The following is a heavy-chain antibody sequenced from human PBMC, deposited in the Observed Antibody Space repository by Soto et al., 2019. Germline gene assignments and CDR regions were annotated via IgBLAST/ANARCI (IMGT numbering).Heavy chain of an antibody. J-gene: IGHJ4*02. CDR2: IYHSGST. CDR1: VGSISSSNW. V-gene: IGHV4-4*02. D-gene: IGHD1-26*01. Sequence: SETLSLACAVSVGSISSSNWCSWVREPPGKGLEWIGEIYHSGSTNDNPSLNSRVTISVDKSKNQFSLKLSSVTAADTAVYYCARGAVLVRATTVTTFDHWGQGTLVTVSS. CDR3: ARGAVLVRATTVTTFDH.